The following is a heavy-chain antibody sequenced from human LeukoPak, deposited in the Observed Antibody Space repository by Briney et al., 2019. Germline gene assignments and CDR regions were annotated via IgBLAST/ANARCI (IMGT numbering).Heavy chain of an antibody. CDR1: GYTFTGYY. D-gene: IGHD3-22*01. CDR2: INPNSGGT. CDR3: ARTYYYDSSGYYFPDAFDI. V-gene: IGHV1-2*02. J-gene: IGHJ3*02. Sequence: ASVKVSCKASGYTFTGYYMHWVRQAPGQGLEWMGWINPNSGGTNYAQKFQGRVTMTRDTSISTAYMELSRVRSDDTAVYYCARTYYYDSSGYYFPDAFDIWGQGTMVTVSS.